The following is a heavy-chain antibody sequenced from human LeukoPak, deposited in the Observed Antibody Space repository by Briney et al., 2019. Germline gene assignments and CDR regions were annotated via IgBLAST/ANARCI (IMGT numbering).Heavy chain of an antibody. CDR2: ISSSSSYI. Sequence: GGSLRLSCAASGFTFSSYSMNWVRQAPGKGLEWVSSISSSSSYIYYADSVEGRFTISRDNAKNSLYLQMNSLRAEDTAVYYCARSCLFCKVDYDILTGYYPAFDYWGQGTLVTVSS. D-gene: IGHD3-9*01. J-gene: IGHJ4*02. CDR3: ARSCLFCKVDYDILTGYYPAFDY. V-gene: IGHV3-21*01. CDR1: GFTFSSYS.